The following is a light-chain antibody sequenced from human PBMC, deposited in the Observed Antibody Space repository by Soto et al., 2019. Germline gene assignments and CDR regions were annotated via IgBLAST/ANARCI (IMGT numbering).Light chain of an antibody. CDR2: DAS. V-gene: IGKV1-5*01. J-gene: IGKJ3*01. CDR1: QSIDTW. Sequence: DIKMTQSPSTLSASEGDRVTITCRASQSIDTWLAWYQQKPGKAPNLLIYDASSLESGVPSRFSGSGSGTEFTLTVSSLQPDDFATYYCQQYNHYPLTFGPGTNVDIK. CDR3: QQYNHYPLT.